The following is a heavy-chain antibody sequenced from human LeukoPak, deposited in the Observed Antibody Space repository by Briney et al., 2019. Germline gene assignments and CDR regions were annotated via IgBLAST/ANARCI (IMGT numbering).Heavy chain of an antibody. V-gene: IGHV4-59*01. CDR1: GGSIGGFY. CDR3: ARVGYSSDFDY. CDR2: IYYSGDT. J-gene: IGHJ4*02. D-gene: IGHD5-18*01. Sequence: SETLSLTCSVSGGSIGGFYWSWIRQPPGKGLEWIGYIYYSGDTTYNPSLKSRVTILVDTSKSQFSLRLTSVTPADTAVYYCARVGYSSDFDYWGQGTLVTVSS.